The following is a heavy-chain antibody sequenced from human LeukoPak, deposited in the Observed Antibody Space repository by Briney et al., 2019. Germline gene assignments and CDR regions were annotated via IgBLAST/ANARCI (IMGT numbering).Heavy chain of an antibody. V-gene: IGHV5-51*01. CDR1: GYSFTSYW. D-gene: IGHD6-13*01. CDR3: ARGGLAAADPYNWFDP. Sequence: GESLKISCKGSGYSFTSYWIGWVRQMPGKGLEWMGILYPGDSDTRYSPSFQGQVTISADKSISTAYLQWSSPKASDTAMYYCARGGLAAADPYNWFDPWGQGTLVTVSS. CDR2: LYPGDSDT. J-gene: IGHJ5*02.